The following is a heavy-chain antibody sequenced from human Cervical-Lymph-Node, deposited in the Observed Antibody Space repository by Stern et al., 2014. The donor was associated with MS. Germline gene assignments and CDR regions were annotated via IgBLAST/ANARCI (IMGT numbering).Heavy chain of an antibody. V-gene: IGHV3-30*03. Sequence: GQLVQSGGGVVQPGRSLRLSCSPSGFAFSTYGMHCVRPAPGKGLAWVALISIDGAKTYYADSVKGRFTISRDNPKNTLYLQMKSLRGEDTAVYYCARGSDWYPLDYWGQGTLVTVSS. D-gene: IGHD6-19*01. CDR3: ARGSDWYPLDY. CDR2: ISIDGAKT. J-gene: IGHJ4*02. CDR1: GFAFSTYG.